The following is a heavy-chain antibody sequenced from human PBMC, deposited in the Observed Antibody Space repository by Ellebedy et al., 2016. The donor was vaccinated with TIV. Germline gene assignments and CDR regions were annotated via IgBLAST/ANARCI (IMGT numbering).Heavy chain of an antibody. CDR2: IKSKSDGGTT. CDR3: ARDAADSGGKLDY. J-gene: IGHJ4*02. CDR1: GFTFSNAW. Sequence: PGGSLRLSCAASGFTFSNAWMNRVRQAPGKGLEWVGRIKSKSDGGTTDYAAPVKGRFTISRDNSKNTLYLQMNSLRAEDTAVYYCARDAADSGGKLDYWGQGALVTVSS. D-gene: IGHD4-23*01. V-gene: IGHV3-15*07.